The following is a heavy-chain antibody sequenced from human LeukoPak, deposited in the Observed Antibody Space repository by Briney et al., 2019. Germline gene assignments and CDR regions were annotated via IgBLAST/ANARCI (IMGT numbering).Heavy chain of an antibody. CDR3: AREREWELLKSAVDRPYDAFDI. CDR2: ISSSGTI. J-gene: IGHJ3*02. D-gene: IGHD1-26*01. CDR1: GFTFSTYS. V-gene: IGHV3-48*01. Sequence: PGGSLRLSCAASGFTFSTYSMSWVRQAPGKGLEWVSYISSSGTIYYADSVKGRFTISRDNAKNSLYLQMNSLRSDDTAVYYCAREREWELLKSAVDRPYDAFDIWGQGTMVTVSS.